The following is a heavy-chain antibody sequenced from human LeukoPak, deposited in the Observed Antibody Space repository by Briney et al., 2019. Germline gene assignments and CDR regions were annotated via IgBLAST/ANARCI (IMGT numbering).Heavy chain of an antibody. CDR2: IYYSGST. V-gene: IGHV4-39*01. CDR3: ARHAKAFHNSSPD. CDR1: GGSISSSSYY. D-gene: IGHD6-6*01. Sequence: SETLSLTCTVSGGSISSSSYYWGWIRQPPGKGPEWIGSIYYSGSTFYNPSLKSRVTISIDTSKNQFSLKLTSVTAADTAVYYCARHAKAFHNSSPDWGQGTLVTVSS. J-gene: IGHJ4*02.